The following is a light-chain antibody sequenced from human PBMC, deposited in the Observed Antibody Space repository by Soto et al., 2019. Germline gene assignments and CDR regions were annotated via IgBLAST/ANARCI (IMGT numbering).Light chain of an antibody. J-gene: IGLJ2*01. CDR2: EVS. V-gene: IGLV2-8*01. CDR1: SSDVGGYNY. CDR3: SSYAGSVL. Sequence: QSDLTQPPSASGSPGQSVTISCTGTSSDVGGYNYVSWYQQHPGQAPKLIIYEVSKRPSGVPDRFSGSKSGNTASLTVSGLQAEDEADYYVSSYAGSVLFGGGTKLTV.